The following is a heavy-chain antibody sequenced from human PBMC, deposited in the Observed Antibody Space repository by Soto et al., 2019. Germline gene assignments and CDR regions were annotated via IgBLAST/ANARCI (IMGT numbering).Heavy chain of an antibody. J-gene: IGHJ4*02. CDR2: ISASGGST. Sequence: EVQLLESGGGLVQPGGSLRLSCAASGFTFNNYAMSWVRQAQGKGLEWVSAISASGGSTFYADSVKGRFTISRDNSKNTVYLQMNSLRVEDMALYYCAKRDTSGSYYFDYWGQGTLVTVSS. D-gene: IGHD6-19*01. V-gene: IGHV3-23*01. CDR1: GFTFNNYA. CDR3: AKRDTSGSYYFDY.